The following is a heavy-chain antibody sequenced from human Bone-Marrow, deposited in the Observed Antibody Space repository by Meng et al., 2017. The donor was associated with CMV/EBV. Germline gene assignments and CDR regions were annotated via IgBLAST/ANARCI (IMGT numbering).Heavy chain of an antibody. CDR1: GFTFSSYS. D-gene: IGHD1-1*01. CDR3: AAGTGRSDFDY. CDR2: IKSKSDGGTI. J-gene: IGHJ4*02. V-gene: IGHV3-15*01. Sequence: GESLKISCAASGFTFSSYSMNWVRRVPGKGLEWVGRIKSKSDGGTIDYGAPVKGRFTISRDDSKDTVYLQMNSLQSEDTALYYCAAGTGRSDFDYWGQGTLVTVSS.